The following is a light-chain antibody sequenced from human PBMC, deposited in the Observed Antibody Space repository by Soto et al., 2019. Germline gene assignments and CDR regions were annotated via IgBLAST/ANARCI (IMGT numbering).Light chain of an antibody. V-gene: IGKV3-11*01. CDR2: DIS. CDR1: QSVSSY. CDR3: QQRNAWPRNT. J-gene: IGKJ2*01. Sequence: EIVLTQFPATLSLSPGERATLSCRASQSVSSYLAWYQQKPVQAPRLLIYDISNRATGIPPRFIGSGSGTDCTLTISSLEPEDSAVYYCQQRNAWPRNTFGQGTKLEI.